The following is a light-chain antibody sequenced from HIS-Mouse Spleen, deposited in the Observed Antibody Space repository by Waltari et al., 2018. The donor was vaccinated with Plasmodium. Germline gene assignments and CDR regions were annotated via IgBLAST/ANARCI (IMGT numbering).Light chain of an antibody. CDR2: GAS. J-gene: IGKJ3*01. CDR3: QQYNNWSFT. Sequence: IVMTQSPATLSVSPGERATLSCRASQSVSSNLAWYQQKPGQAPRLLIYGASTRATGIPARFSGSGSGTEFTFTISSLQSEDCAVYYCQQYNNWSFTFGPGTKVDIK. CDR1: QSVSSN. V-gene: IGKV3-15*01.